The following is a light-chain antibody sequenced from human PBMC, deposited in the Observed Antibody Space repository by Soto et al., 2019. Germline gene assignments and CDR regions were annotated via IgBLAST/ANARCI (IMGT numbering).Light chain of an antibody. CDR2: GAS. V-gene: IGKV3D-20*02. CDR1: QSVSSSY. Sequence: VLTQSPCTMSLSQGERATLSCRASQSVSSSYLAWYQQKPGQAPRLLIYGASSRATGIPDRFSGSGSGTDFSLTISSLEPEDFAVYYCQQRSNWPITFGLGTLLEIK. J-gene: IGKJ5*01. CDR3: QQRSNWPIT.